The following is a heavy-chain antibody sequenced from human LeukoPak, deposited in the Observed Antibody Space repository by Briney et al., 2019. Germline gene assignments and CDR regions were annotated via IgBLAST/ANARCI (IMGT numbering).Heavy chain of an antibody. D-gene: IGHD6-13*01. CDR2: ISSSSSNI. CDR1: GFTFSSYS. V-gene: IGHV3-21*01. CDR3: AQGGYSSSWYGDY. Sequence: GGSLRLSGAASGFTFSSYSMNWVRKAPGKGLEWVSSISSSSSNIYYADSVKGRFTISRDNAKNSLYLQMNSLRTEDTAVYYCAQGGYSSSWYGDYWGQGTLVTVSS. J-gene: IGHJ4*02.